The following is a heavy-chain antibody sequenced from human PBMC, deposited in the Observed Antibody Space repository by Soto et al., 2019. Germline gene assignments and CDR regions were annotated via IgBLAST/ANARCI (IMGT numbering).Heavy chain of an antibody. V-gene: IGHV3-23*01. J-gene: IGHJ4*02. CDR3: AKSQFLAASPPRMVDY. Sequence: GGSLRLSCAASGFTFSSYAMSWVRQAPGKGLEWVSAISGSGGSTYYADSVKGRFTISRDNSKNTLYLQMNSLRAEDTAVYYCAKSQFLAASPPRMVDYWGQGTLVTVSS. D-gene: IGHD6-13*01. CDR1: GFTFSSYA. CDR2: ISGSGGST.